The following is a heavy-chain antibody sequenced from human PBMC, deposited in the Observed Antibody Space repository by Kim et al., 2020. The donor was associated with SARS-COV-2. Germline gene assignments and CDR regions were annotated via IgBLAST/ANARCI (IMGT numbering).Heavy chain of an antibody. CDR2: ASRDGNT. CDR3: AKDPALGYCDGEGCFPRGGDY. V-gene: IGHV3-30*18. J-gene: IGHJ4*02. Sequence: GGSLRLSCETSGFTFSIYGIHWVRQAPGRGLEWVAAASRDGNTYYADSVKARFTVSRDYSRNTVYLQMNSLRVEDTALYYCAKDPALGYCDGEGCFPRGGDYWGQGTLVTVSS. CDR1: GFTFSIYG. D-gene: IGHD2-21*01.